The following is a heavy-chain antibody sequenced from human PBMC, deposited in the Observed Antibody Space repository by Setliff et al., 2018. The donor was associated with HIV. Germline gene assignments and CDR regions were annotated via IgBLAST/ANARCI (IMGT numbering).Heavy chain of an antibody. CDR3: ARDYKVTPQFDY. V-gene: IGHV3-48*03. J-gene: IGHJ4*02. Sequence: GGSLRLSCAASGFIFGDFEMNWVRQAPGKGLEWLSYISGSDGTVLYADSVKGRFSVSRDNAENSLYLQMNSLRAEDTAVYYCARDYKVTPQFDYWGQGTLVTVSS. D-gene: IGHD5-18*01. CDR1: GFIFGDFE. CDR2: ISGSDGTV.